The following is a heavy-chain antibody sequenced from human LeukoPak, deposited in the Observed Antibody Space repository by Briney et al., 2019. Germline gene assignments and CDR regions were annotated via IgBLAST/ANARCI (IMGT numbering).Heavy chain of an antibody. D-gene: IGHD6-13*01. V-gene: IGHV3-30-3*01. Sequence: PGGSLRLSCAASGFTFSSYAVHWVRQAPGKGLEWVAVISYDGSNKYYADSVKGRFTISRDNSKNTLYLQMNSLRAEDTAVYYCARDLRYSSSWSLDYWGQGTLVTVSS. CDR1: GFTFSSYA. CDR3: ARDLRYSSSWSLDY. CDR2: ISYDGSNK. J-gene: IGHJ4*02.